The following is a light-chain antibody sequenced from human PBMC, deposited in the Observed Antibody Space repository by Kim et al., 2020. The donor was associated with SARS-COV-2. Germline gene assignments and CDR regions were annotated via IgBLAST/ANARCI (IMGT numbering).Light chain of an antibody. CDR3: QQYNSHVT. CDR1: QSISSW. CDR2: KAS. V-gene: IGKV1-5*03. J-gene: IGKJ2*01. Sequence: LSASVGDRVTITCRASQSISSWLAWYQQKPGKAPKLLIYKASSLESGVPSRFSGSGSGTEFTLTISSLQPDDFATYYCQQYNSHVTFGQGTKLEIK.